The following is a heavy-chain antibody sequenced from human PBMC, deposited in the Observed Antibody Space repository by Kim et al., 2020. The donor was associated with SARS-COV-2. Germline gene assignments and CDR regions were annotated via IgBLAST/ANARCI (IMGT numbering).Heavy chain of an antibody. Sequence: SETLSLTCTVSGGSISSYYWSWIRQPPGKGLEWIGYIYYSGSTNYNPSLKSRVTISVDTSKNQFSLKLSSVTAADTAVYYCARDVLGGAFDIWGQGTNGHRHF. V-gene: IGHV4-59*01. CDR2: IYYSGST. D-gene: IGHD2-8*01. CDR1: GGSISSYY. J-gene: IGHJ3*02. CDR3: ARDVLGGAFDI.